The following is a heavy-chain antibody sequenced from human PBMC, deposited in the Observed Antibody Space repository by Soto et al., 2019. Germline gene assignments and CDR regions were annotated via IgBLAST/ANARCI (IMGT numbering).Heavy chain of an antibody. CDR2: TKNIGNNYAT. V-gene: IGHV3-72*01. D-gene: IGHD5-12*01. CDR1: GFTISDHF. Sequence: EVQVVESGAGLVQPGGSLRLSCAASGFTISDHFIDWVRQAPGKGLEWVGRTKNIGNNYATEYAASVKGRFTISRDDSRNSVYLYMNRLKSEDTAVYFCARGGNEYRYWGQGTLVTVSS. J-gene: IGHJ4*02. CDR3: ARGGNEYRY.